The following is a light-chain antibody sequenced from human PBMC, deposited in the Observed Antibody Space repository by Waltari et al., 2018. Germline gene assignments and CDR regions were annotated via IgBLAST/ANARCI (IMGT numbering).Light chain of an antibody. Sequence: AIQLTQSPSSLSASVGDRLTITCRARQGISSALAWYQQKTGKAPTPLIYDASSLESGVPSRFSGSGSGTDFTLTISSLQPEDFATYYCQQFNSYPLFTFGPGTKVDIK. CDR1: QGISSA. J-gene: IGKJ3*01. CDR2: DAS. V-gene: IGKV1-13*02. CDR3: QQFNSYPLFT.